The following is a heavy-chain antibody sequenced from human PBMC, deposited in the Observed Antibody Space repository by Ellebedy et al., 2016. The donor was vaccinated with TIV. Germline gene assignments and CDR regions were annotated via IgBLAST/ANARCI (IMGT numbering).Heavy chain of an antibody. CDR3: AAAPRIAPLEGYGMDV. D-gene: IGHD6-6*01. Sequence: ASVKVSCKASGFTFTSSAVQWVRQARGQRLEWIGWIVVGSGNTNYAQKFQERVTITRDMSTSTAYTELSSLRSEDTAVYYCAAAPRIAPLEGYGMDVWGQGTMVTVSS. CDR2: IVVGSGNT. V-gene: IGHV1-58*01. CDR1: GFTFTSSA. J-gene: IGHJ6*02.